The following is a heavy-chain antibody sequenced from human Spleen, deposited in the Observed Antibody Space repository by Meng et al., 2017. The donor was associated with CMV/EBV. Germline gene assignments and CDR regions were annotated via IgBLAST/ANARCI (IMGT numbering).Heavy chain of an antibody. CDR1: GYTFINFN. V-gene: IGHV1-8*02. Sequence: AAVKVSCKASGYTFINFNVKWVRQATGQGLEWMGWTSPKSGHTDHAQKFQGRVTIIRNTSMDTSCMDVSSLRSADTAVYYCARAFSYGGNPGWGQGTLVTVSS. D-gene: IGHD4/OR15-4a*01. CDR2: TSPKSGHT. CDR3: ARAFSYGGNPG. J-gene: IGHJ4*02.